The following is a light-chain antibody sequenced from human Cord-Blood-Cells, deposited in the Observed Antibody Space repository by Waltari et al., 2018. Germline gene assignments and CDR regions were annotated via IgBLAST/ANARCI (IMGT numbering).Light chain of an antibody. Sequence: DIQMTQSPSSRSASVGDRVTITSRASQSISSYLNWYHQKPGKAPKLLIYAASSLQSGVPSRFSGSGSGTDFTLTISSLQPEDFATYYCQQSYSTPITFGGGTKVEIK. J-gene: IGKJ4*01. CDR2: AAS. V-gene: IGKV1-39*01. CDR3: QQSYSTPIT. CDR1: QSISSY.